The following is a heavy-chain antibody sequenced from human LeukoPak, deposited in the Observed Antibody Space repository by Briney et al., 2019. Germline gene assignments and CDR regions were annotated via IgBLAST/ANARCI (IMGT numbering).Heavy chain of an antibody. D-gene: IGHD2-15*01. CDR3: AKDVAVVAAKNFDH. CDR2: IRGDGGST. Sequence: TGGSLRLSCPVAGFTFADYATDWVRQAPGKGLEWVSLIRGDGGSTYYADSVKGRFTISRDNSKNSLFLQMNSLRTDDTALYYSAKDVAVVAAKNFDHWGQGTLVTVSS. CDR1: GFTFADYA. V-gene: IGHV3-43*02. J-gene: IGHJ4*02.